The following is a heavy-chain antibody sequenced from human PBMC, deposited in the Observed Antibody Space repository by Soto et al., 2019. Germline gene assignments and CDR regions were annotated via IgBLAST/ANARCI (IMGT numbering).Heavy chain of an antibody. CDR1: GYSFTSYW. V-gene: IGHV5-51*01. CDR2: IYPGDSDT. Sequence: GESLKISCKGSGYSFTSYWIGWVRQMPGKGLEWMGIIYPGDSDTRYSPSFQGQVTISADKSISTAYLQWSSLKASDTAMYYCARTLRYCSGGSCYPHPGYYYYGMDVWGQGTTVTVSS. D-gene: IGHD2-15*01. J-gene: IGHJ6*02. CDR3: ARTLRYCSGGSCYPHPGYYYYGMDV.